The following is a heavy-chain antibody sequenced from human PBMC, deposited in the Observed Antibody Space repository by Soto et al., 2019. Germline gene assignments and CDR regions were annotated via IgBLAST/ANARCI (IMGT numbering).Heavy chain of an antibody. V-gene: IGHV3-30*18. J-gene: IGHJ6*02. Sequence: QVQLVESGGGVVQPGRSLRLSCAASGFTFSSYGMHWVRQAPGKGLEWVAVISYDGSNKYYADSVKGRFTISRDNSKNTLYLPMNSLSAEDTAVYYCAKDRIAVAGTEPYRGYYYGMDVWGQGTTVTVSS. D-gene: IGHD6-19*01. CDR3: AKDRIAVAGTEPYRGYYYGMDV. CDR2: ISYDGSNK. CDR1: GFTFSSYG.